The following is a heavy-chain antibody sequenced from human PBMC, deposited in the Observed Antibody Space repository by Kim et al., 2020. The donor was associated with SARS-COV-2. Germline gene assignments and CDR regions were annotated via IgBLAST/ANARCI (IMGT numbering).Heavy chain of an antibody. D-gene: IGHD3-10*01. CDR3: ARGGPFSGSGSPFDF. J-gene: IGHJ4*02. V-gene: IGHV1-3*04. CDR2: SNIADGNT. Sequence: QAPGQSLEWMGWSNIADGNTEYSEKFYDRLTITRDTSASASYLELSSLTSEDTAVYYCARGGPFSGSGSPFDFWGQGTLVTVSS.